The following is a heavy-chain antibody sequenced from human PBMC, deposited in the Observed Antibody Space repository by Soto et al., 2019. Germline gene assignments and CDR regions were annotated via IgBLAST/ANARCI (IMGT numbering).Heavy chain of an antibody. CDR1: GYTFTSYY. V-gene: IGHV1-46*03. CDR2: INPRGGDT. Sequence: QVQLVQSGAEVKKPGASVKVSCKASGYTFTSYYMNWVRQAPGQGLELLGIINPRGGDTTYAQRVLGRVSMTSATSTSTAHMELGSLTSADTAVYYCARGGGIVVVTAPYDPWGQGPLVTVSS. D-gene: IGHD2-21*02. J-gene: IGHJ5*02. CDR3: ARGGGIVVVTAPYDP.